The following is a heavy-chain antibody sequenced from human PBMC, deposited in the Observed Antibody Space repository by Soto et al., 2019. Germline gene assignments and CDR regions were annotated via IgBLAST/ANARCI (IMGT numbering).Heavy chain of an antibody. Sequence: GGSLRLSCAASGFTLDDFALHWVRQVPGKGLEWVSGISWNSGGIRYADSVKGRFTISRDNSKNTLFLQMNSLGAEDTALYYCARDCDDSTAYYNYYYFGMDVWGQGTTVTVSS. CDR3: ARDCDDSTAYYNYYYFGMDV. CDR1: GFTLDDFA. J-gene: IGHJ6*01. D-gene: IGHD3-22*01. CDR2: ISWNSGGI. V-gene: IGHV3-9*01.